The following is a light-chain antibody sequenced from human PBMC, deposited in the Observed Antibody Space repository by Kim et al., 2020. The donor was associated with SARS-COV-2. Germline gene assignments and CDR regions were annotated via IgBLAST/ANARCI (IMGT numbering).Light chain of an antibody. J-gene: IGKJ2*01. CDR2: GAS. CDR1: QSVRNNY. CDR3: QQYGDSART. V-gene: IGKV3-20*01. Sequence: LSPGQRGTLSGRASQSVRNNYVAWYQQKPGQAPRLFIYGASNRATGIPDRFSGSGSGTDFTLTISTLEPEDFAVYYCQQYGDSARTFGQGTKLEI.